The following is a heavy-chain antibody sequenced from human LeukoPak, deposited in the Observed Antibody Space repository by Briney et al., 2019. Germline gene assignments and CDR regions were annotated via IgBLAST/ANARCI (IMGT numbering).Heavy chain of an antibody. J-gene: IGHJ6*02. CDR2: MSPNSGNT. Sequence: ASVKVSCKASGYTFTSYDIYWLRQAPGQGPEWMGWMSPNSGNTGSAQRFQGRVTMTRDTSISTAYMELSSLRSEDTAVYYCATRDPFPNYDILTGYPWYYYYYGMDVWGQGTTVTVSS. V-gene: IGHV1-8*01. CDR3: ATRDPFPNYDILTGYPWYYYYYGMDV. CDR1: GYTFTSYD. D-gene: IGHD3-9*01.